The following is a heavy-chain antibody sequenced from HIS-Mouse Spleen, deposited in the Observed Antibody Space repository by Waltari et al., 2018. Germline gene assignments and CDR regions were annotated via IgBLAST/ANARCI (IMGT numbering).Heavy chain of an antibody. CDR3: ARDLVLTMVRGVSYYYYYGMDV. V-gene: IGHV4-39*07. J-gene: IGHJ6*02. CDR1: GGSISSSSYY. CDR2: IYYSGST. Sequence: QLQLQESGPGLVKPSETLSLTCTVSGGSISSSSYYWGWIRQPPGKGLAWIGSIYYSGSTYYNPSLKSRVTISVDTSKNQFSLKLSSVTAADTAVYYCARDLVLTMVRGVSYYYYYGMDVWGQGTTVTVSS. D-gene: IGHD3-10*01.